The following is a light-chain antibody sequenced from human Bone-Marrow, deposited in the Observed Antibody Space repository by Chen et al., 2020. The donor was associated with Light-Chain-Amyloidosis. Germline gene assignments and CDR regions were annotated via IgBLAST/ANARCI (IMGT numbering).Light chain of an antibody. Sequence: QSVFTQPPSVSAAPGQLVTVARSGSSSNIGKNFVTWYRQVPGAAPKVVIFDNDKRPSGIPDRFSGSKSAASATLGITGLQTGDEADYYCGTWDNRLSAVIFGGGTRVTVL. CDR1: SSNIGKNF. CDR3: GTWDNRLSAVI. V-gene: IGLV1-51*01. J-gene: IGLJ6*01. CDR2: DND.